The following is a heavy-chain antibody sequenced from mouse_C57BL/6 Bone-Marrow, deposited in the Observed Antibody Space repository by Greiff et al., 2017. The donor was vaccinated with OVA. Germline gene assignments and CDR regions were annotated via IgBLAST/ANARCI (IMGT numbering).Heavy chain of an antibody. CDR3: ARRDGILFSY. CDR2: LSNGGGST. V-gene: IGHV5-12*01. CDR1: GFTFSDYY. Sequence: EVKLVESGGGLVQPGGSLNLSCAASGFTFSDYYLYWVRQTPEKRLAWVAYLSNGGGSTYYPDTVKGRFTISRDNAKNTLYLQMSRLKSEDTAMYYCARRDGILFSYWGQGTLVTVSA. J-gene: IGHJ3*01. D-gene: IGHD2-1*01.